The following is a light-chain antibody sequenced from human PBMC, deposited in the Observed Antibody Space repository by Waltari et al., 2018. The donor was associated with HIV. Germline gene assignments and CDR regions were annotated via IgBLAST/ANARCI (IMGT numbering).Light chain of an antibody. J-gene: IGKJ2*01. V-gene: IGKV4-1*01. CDR3: HPYYRTPYT. CDR1: HSVLYSSHNKND. CDR2: WAS. Sequence: DSGMTQSPDSLTVFRGARGTINCKHSHSVLYSSHNKNDVACYQHKAGPPPKLRISWASTRESGLPHRFSARGSWTDFSLAISSLQAEHVAVSYCHPYYRTPYTFGQGTKLEIK.